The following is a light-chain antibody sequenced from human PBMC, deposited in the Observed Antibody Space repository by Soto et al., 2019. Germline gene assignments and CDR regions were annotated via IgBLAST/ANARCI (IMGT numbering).Light chain of an antibody. CDR1: NSDIGAYDY. CDR3: GSYASATLI. CDR2: EVT. Sequence: QSVLTQPASVXXSPGQSITISCTGSNSDIGAYDYVSWYQQHPGKPPTLLIYEVTFRPSGVPNRFSGSKSGNTATLTISGLLTEDEADYYCGSYASATLIFGGGTKLTVL. V-gene: IGLV2-14*01. J-gene: IGLJ2*01.